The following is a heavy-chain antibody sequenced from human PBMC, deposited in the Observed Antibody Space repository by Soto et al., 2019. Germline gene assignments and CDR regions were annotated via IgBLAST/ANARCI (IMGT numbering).Heavy chain of an antibody. J-gene: IGHJ4*02. D-gene: IGHD5-18*01. V-gene: IGHV4-30-4*01. CDR2: IYYSGST. Sequence: QVQLQESGPGLVKPSQTLSLTCTVSGGSISSGDYYWSWIRQPPGKGLEWNGYIYYSGSTYYNPSLKSRVTISVDTSKTQFSLQQTSVTAADTAVYYCARVSVDTAKGTYYDYWGQGTLVTVSS. CDR3: ARVSVDTAKGTYYDY. CDR1: GGSISSGDYY.